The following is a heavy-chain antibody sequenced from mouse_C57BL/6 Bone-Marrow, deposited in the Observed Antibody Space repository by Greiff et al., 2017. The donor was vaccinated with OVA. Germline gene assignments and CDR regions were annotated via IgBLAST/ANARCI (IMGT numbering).Heavy chain of an antibody. V-gene: IGHV7-1*01. CDR1: GFTFSDFY. CDR3: ARDLYLDY. Sequence: EVQLVESGGGLVQSGRSLRLSCATSGFTFSDFYMEWVRQAPGKGLEWIAASRNKANDYTTEYSASVKGRFIVSRDTSQSILYLQMNALRAEDTAIYYCARDLYLDYWGQGTTLTVSS. J-gene: IGHJ2*01. CDR2: SRNKANDYTT.